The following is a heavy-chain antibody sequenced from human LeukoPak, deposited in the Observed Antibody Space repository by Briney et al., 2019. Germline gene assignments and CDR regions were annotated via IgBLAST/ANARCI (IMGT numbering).Heavy chain of an antibody. J-gene: IGHJ4*02. D-gene: IGHD3-9*01. CDR1: GFTFSSYG. Sequence: GGSLRLSCAASGFTFSSYGMPWVRQAPGKGLEWVAVISYDGSNKYYADSVKGRFTISRDNSKNTLYLQMNSLRAEDTAVYYCATQRGRWLFPYWGQGTLVTVSS. V-gene: IGHV3-30*03. CDR2: ISYDGSNK. CDR3: ATQRGRWLFPY.